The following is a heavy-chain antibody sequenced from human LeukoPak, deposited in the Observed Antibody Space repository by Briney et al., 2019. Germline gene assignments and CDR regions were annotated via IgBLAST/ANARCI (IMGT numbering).Heavy chain of an antibody. CDR1: GFTFKTYT. CDR3: ARALDCSGGSCYSLYYYGMDV. D-gene: IGHD2-15*01. Sequence: GGSLRLSCAASGFTFKTYTMHWVRQAPGMGLEWVSSISSSSSYIFYADSVKGRFTISRDNAKNSLYLQMNSLRAEDTAVYYCARALDCSGGSCYSLYYYGMDVWGQGTTVTVSS. V-gene: IGHV3-21*01. CDR2: ISSSSSYI. J-gene: IGHJ6*02.